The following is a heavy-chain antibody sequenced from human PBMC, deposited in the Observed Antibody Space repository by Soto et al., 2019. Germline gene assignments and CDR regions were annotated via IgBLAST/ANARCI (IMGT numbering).Heavy chain of an antibody. CDR1: GFTFSSYA. CDR3: AKIIWGYSSSSLFDY. J-gene: IGHJ4*02. D-gene: IGHD6-6*01. Sequence: GGSLRLSCAASGFTFSSYAMSWVRQAPGKGLEWVSAISGSGGSTYYADSVKGRFTISRDNSKNTLYLQMNSLRAEDTAVYYCAKIIWGYSSSSLFDYWGQGTLVTVSS. CDR2: ISGSGGST. V-gene: IGHV3-23*01.